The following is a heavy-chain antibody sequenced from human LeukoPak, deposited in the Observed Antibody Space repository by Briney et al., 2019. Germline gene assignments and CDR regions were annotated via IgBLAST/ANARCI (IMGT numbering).Heavy chain of an antibody. J-gene: IGHJ4*02. V-gene: IGHV4-39*01. Sequence: SETLSLTCTVSGDSISSTYFYWGWIRQPPGKGLEWIGSIFYSGGTYHNPSLKSRVTLSVDTSKNQFSLRLTSVTAADTAVYFCARHHTGATIRWDFWGQGTLVTVSS. CDR3: ARHHTGATIRWDF. CDR2: IFYSGGT. D-gene: IGHD1-26*01. CDR1: GDSISSTYFY.